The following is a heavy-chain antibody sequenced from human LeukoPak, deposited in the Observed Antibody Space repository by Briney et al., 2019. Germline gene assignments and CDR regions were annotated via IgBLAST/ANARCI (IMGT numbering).Heavy chain of an antibody. Sequence: ASVKVSCKASGYTFTSYDISWVRQATGQGLEWMGWMNPNSGNTGYAQKFQGRVTMTRNTSISTAYMELSSLRSEDTAVYYCASYDFWSGERGDYWGQGTLVTVSS. CDR1: GYTFTSYD. CDR3: ASYDFWSGERGDY. J-gene: IGHJ4*02. V-gene: IGHV1-8*01. CDR2: MNPNSGNT. D-gene: IGHD3-3*01.